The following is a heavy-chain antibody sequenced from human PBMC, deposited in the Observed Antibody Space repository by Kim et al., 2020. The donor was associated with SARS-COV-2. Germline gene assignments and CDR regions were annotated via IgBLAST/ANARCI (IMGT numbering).Heavy chain of an antibody. CDR3: ARPNGSGSYYAFYYFDY. J-gene: IGHJ4*02. CDR1: GFTFSSYS. Sequence: GGSLRLSCAASGFTFSSYSMNWVRQAPGKGLEWVSSISSSSSYIYYADSVKGRFTISRDNAKNSLYLQMNSLRAEDTAVYYCARPNGSGSYYAFYYFDYWGQGTLVTVSS. CDR2: ISSSSSYI. V-gene: IGHV3-21*01. D-gene: IGHD1-26*01.